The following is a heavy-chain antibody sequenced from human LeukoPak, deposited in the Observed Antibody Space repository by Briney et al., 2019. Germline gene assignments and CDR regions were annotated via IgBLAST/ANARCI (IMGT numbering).Heavy chain of an antibody. V-gene: IGHV3-74*01. CDR2: INGDGSST. J-gene: IGHJ4*02. CDR1: GFTFSSNW. D-gene: IGHD1-26*01. Sequence: GGTLRLSCATSGFTFSSNWMHWVRQAPGKGLVWVSRINGDGSSTSYADSVKGRFTISRDNAKNTLYLQMNSLRAEDTAVYYCARDRGSTEFDYWGQGTLVTVSS. CDR3: ARDRGSTEFDY.